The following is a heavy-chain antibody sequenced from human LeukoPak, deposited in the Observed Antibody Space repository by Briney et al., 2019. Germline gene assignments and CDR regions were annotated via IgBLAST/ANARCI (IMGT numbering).Heavy chain of an antibody. CDR2: ISWNSGSI. D-gene: IGHD6-19*01. CDR3: AKGHPYSSGLDY. CDR1: GFTFADDA. V-gene: IGHV3-9*01. J-gene: IGHJ4*02. Sequence: GGSLRLSCAGPGFTFADDAMRWGRAAPGEGLEWVSGISWNSGSIGYADSVKCRFTISRDKAKNSRYLQMNSLRAEDTALYYCAKGHPYSSGLDYWGQGTLVTVSS.